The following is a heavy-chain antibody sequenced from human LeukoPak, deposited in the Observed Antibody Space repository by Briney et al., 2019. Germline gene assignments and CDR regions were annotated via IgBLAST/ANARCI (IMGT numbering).Heavy chain of an antibody. CDR2: FNHSGST. J-gene: IGHJ4*02. CDR3: ARAPYYYGSGSYKTHSYFDY. D-gene: IGHD3-10*01. CDR1: GGSFSGYY. V-gene: IGHV4-34*01. Sequence: SETLSLTCAVYGGSFSGYYWSWIRQPPGKGLEWIGEFNHSGSTNYNPSLKSRVTISVDTSKNQFSLKLSSVIAADTAVYYCARAPYYYGSGSYKTHSYFDYWGQGTLVTVSS.